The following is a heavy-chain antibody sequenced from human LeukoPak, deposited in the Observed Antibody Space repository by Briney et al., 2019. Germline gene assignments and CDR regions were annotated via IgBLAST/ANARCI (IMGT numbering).Heavy chain of an antibody. CDR3: ARAYSSSCYWWYFDY. D-gene: IGHD6-13*01. Sequence: GASGKVSCKASGGTFSSYAISWVRQAPGQGLEWMGRIIPIFGIANYAQKFQGRVTITADKSTSTAYMELSSLRSEDTAVYYCARAYSSSCYWWYFDYWGQGTLVTVSS. V-gene: IGHV1-69*04. CDR2: IIPIFGIA. J-gene: IGHJ4*02. CDR1: GGTFSSYA.